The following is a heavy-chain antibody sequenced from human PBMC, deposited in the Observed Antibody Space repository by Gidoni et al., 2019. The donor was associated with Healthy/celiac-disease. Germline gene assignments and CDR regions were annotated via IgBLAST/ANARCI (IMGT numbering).Heavy chain of an antibody. Sequence: EVQLLESGGGLVQPGGSLRLSCAASGFPFSSYAMSWVRQAPGKGLEWVLAISGSGGSTYYADSVKGRFTISRDNSKNTLYLQMNSLRAEDTAVYYCAKVGVLMVYAIPFDYWGQGTLVTVSS. CDR3: AKVGVLMVYAIPFDY. D-gene: IGHD2-8*01. CDR2: ISGSGGST. CDR1: GFPFSSYA. J-gene: IGHJ4*02. V-gene: IGHV3-23*01.